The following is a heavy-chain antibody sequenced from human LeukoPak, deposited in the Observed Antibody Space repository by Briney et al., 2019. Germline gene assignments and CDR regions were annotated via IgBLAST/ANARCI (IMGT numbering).Heavy chain of an antibody. V-gene: IGHV3-21*01. CDR3: ARALDYDFWSGARGSSAFDI. CDR1: GFTFSSYS. CDR2: ISSSSSYI. Sequence: GGPLRLSCAASGFTFSSYSMNWVRQAPGKGLEWVSSISSSSSYIYYADSVKGRFTISRDNAKNSLYLQMNSLRAEDTAVYYCARALDYDFWSGARGSSAFDIWGQGQWSPSLQ. J-gene: IGHJ3*02. D-gene: IGHD3-3*01.